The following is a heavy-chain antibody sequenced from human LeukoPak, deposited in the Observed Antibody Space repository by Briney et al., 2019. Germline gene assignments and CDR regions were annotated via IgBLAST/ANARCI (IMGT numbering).Heavy chain of an antibody. CDR2: IYPGDSDA. CDR3: ARHDTVTSTDC. D-gene: IGHD4-17*01. J-gene: IGHJ4*02. CDR1: GYIFTSYW. Sequence: GESLKISCKGSGYIFTSYWIGWVRQMPGKGLEWMGIIYPGDSDARYSPSFQGQVTMPADKSISTVYLQWSSLKASDTATYYCARHDTVTSTDCWGQGTLVTVSS. V-gene: IGHV5-51*01.